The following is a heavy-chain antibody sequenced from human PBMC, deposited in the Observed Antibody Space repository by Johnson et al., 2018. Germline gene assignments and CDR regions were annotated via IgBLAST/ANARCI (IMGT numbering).Heavy chain of an antibody. V-gene: IGHV3-23*04. Sequence: EVQLVETGGGVVQPGRSLRLSCAASGFTFSYYAMSWVRQAPGKGLEWVSGISGSGGSTYYADSVKGRFTISRDNSKNTLYLQMNSLRAEDTAVYYCAVMEFQDAFDIWGQGTMVTVSS. CDR3: AVMEFQDAFDI. J-gene: IGHJ3*02. CDR1: GFTFSYYA. D-gene: IGHD3-16*01. CDR2: ISGSGGST.